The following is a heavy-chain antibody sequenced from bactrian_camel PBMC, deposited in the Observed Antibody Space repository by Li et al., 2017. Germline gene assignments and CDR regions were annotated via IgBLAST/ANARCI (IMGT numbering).Heavy chain of an antibody. CDR2: IQPFSDAK. Sequence: HVQPVESGGGSVQAGGSLRLSCAVSEYMYLSWCMGWFRQAPGKEREGVAIIQPFSDAKYYADSVKGRFTISKDNAKNTLYLQMNSLKPEDTAMYYCAADEYNLGLARSYTYWGQGTQVTVS. CDR3: AADEYNLGLARSYTY. CDR1: EYMYLSWC. J-gene: IGHJ4*01. D-gene: IGHD5*01. V-gene: IGHV3-3*01.